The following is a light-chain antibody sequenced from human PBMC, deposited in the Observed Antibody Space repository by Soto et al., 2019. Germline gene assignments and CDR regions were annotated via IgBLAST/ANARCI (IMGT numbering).Light chain of an antibody. Sequence: EFVLTQSPGTLSLSPGERATLSCRASQSVSSNYLAWYQQKPGQAPRLLIYGASTRATGIADRFSGSGSGTDFTLXXXXXXXXDFAVYYCHXXXXXXQTFG. CDR2: GAS. J-gene: IGKJ1*01. V-gene: IGKV3-20*01. CDR1: QSVSSNY. CDR3: HXXXXXXQT.